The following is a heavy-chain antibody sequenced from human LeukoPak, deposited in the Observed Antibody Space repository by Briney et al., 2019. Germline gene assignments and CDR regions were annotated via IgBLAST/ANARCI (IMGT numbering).Heavy chain of an antibody. V-gene: IGHV4-4*07. J-gene: IGHJ4*02. CDR3: ARDFISYDYVWGSYRDRHFDY. CDR2: IYTSGST. Sequence: PSETLSLTCSVSDDSITMYYWTWIRQPPGQGLEWIGRIYTSGSTNYNPSLKSRVTISVDTSKNQFSMKLSSVTAADTAVYYCARDFISYDYVWGSYRDRHFDYWGQGTLVTVSS. D-gene: IGHD3-16*02. CDR1: DDSITMYY.